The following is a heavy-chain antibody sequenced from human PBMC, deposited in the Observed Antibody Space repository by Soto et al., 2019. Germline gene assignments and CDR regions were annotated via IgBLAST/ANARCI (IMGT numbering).Heavy chain of an antibody. Sequence: QVPLVESGGGAVQPGESLRLSCVASGFDFTYYAMHWVRQAPGKGLESVAVMSSDGSKIHHTDSVKGRFTISRDNSKNSLDLQMNSLRKEDTAVDFCAKDEGVGGTVGIFDYWGQETLVSVYS. CDR2: MSSDGSKI. CDR1: GFDFTYYA. D-gene: IGHD3-10*01. CDR3: AKDEGVGGTVGIFDY. J-gene: IGHJ4*02. V-gene: IGHV3-30*18.